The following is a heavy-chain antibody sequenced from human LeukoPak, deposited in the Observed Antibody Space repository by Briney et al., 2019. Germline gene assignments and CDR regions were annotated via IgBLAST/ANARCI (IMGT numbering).Heavy chain of an antibody. CDR3: AQHNYGDYDVFDY. CDR1: GGTFSSYT. V-gene: IGHV1-69*02. J-gene: IGHJ4*02. D-gene: IGHD4-17*01. CDR2: IIPILGIA. Sequence: SVKVSCKASGGTFSSYTISWVRQAPGQGLEWMGRIIPILGIANYAQKFQGRVTITADKSTSTAYMELSSLRSEDTAVYYCAQHNYGDYDVFDYWGQGTLVTVSS.